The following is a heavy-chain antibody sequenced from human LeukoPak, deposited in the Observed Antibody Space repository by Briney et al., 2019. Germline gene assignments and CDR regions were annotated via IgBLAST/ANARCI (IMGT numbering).Heavy chain of an antibody. Sequence: SETLSLTCTVSGGSISSGGYYWSWIRQPPGKGLEWIGYIYHSGSTYYNPSLKSRVTISVDRSKNQFSLKLSSVTAADTAVYYCARLRYSSSWYPSYYYMDVWGKGTTVTVSS. CDR1: GGSISSGGYY. CDR2: IYHSGST. J-gene: IGHJ6*03. V-gene: IGHV4-30-2*01. CDR3: ARLRYSSSWYPSYYYMDV. D-gene: IGHD6-13*01.